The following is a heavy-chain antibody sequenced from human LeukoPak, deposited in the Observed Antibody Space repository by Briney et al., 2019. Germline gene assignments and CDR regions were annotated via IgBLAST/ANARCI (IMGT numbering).Heavy chain of an antibody. CDR3: ARDQHLGDYSWGSYRWGYFDL. J-gene: IGHJ2*01. D-gene: IGHD3-16*02. Sequence: SETLSLTCTVSGGSISSYYWSWIRQPPGKGLEWLGYIYYSGSTNYNPALKSRVTISVYTSKNQFSLKLSSVTAADTAVYYCARDQHLGDYSWGSYRWGYFDLWGRGTLVTVSS. CDR1: GGSISSYY. CDR2: IYYSGST. V-gene: IGHV4-59*01.